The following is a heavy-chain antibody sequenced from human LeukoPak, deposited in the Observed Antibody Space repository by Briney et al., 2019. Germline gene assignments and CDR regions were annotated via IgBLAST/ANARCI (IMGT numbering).Heavy chain of an antibody. Sequence: GESLRLSCAASGFTVSSNYMSWVRQAPGKGLEWVSIIYAGGGSTYYAESVKGRFTISRDNSENTVYLQMNNLGVEDTAVYYCARMDTRGWYYFEYWGQGTLVTVSS. V-gene: IGHV3-53*01. CDR3: ARMDTRGWYYFEY. CDR1: GFTVSSNY. J-gene: IGHJ4*02. D-gene: IGHD6-19*01. CDR2: IYAGGGST.